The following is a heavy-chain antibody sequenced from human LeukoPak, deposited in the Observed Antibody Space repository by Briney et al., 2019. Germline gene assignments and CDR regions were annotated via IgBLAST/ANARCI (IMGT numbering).Heavy chain of an antibody. CDR1: GFTFSSYG. CDR2: ISYDGSNK. CDR3: AEDHGVTTWYFDY. J-gene: IGHJ4*02. V-gene: IGHV3-30*18. Sequence: GRSLRLSCAASGFTFSSYGMHWVRQAPGKGLEWVAVISYDGSNKYYADSVKGRFTISRDNSKNTLYLQMNSLRAEDTAVYYCAEDHGVTTWYFDYWGQGTLVTVSS. D-gene: IGHD4-17*01.